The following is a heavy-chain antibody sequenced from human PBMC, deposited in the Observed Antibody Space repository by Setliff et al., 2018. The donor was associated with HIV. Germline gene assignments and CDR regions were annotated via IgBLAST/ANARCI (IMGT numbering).Heavy chain of an antibody. J-gene: IGHJ4*02. Sequence: NPSETLSLTCTVSGGSISSSYWTWTRQPPGKGLEWIGNIHYSGSTNYNPSLKSRVTISVDTSRSQFSLKLSSVTAADTAVYYCARGRDKYGPIDYWGQGTLVTVSS. V-gene: IGHV4-59*01. D-gene: IGHD3-10*01. CDR2: IHYSGST. CDR3: ARGRDKYGPIDY. CDR1: GGSISSSY.